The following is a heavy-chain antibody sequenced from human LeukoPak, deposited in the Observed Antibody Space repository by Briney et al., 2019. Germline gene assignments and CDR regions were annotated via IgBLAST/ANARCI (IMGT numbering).Heavy chain of an antibody. CDR2: IYSGGST. CDR3: ARGVGYFDL. V-gene: IGHV3-53*01. Sequence: AGGSLRLSCAASGFTVSSNYMRWARQAPGKGLEWVSVIYSGGSTYYADSVTGRFTISRDNAKHTLYLQMNSLRAEDTTVYYCARGVGYFDLWGRGTLVTVSS. CDR1: GFTVSSNY. J-gene: IGHJ2*01.